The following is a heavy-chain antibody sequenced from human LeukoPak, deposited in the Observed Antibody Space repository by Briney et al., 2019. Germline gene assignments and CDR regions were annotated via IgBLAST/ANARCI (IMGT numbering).Heavy chain of an antibody. CDR2: INPNSGGT. CDR3: ARETTVTTPRQDGGLYFDL. D-gene: IGHD4-17*01. J-gene: IGHJ2*01. CDR1: GYTFTGYY. Sequence: ASVKVSCKASGYTFTGYYMHWVRQAPGQGLEWMGWINPNSGGTNYAQKFQGRVTMTRDTSISTAYMKLSRLRSDDTAVYYCARETTVTTPRQDGGLYFDLWGRGTLVTVSS. V-gene: IGHV1-2*02.